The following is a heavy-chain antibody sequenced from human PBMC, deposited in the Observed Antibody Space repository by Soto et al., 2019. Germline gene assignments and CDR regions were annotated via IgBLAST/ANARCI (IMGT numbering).Heavy chain of an antibody. V-gene: IGHV3-33*01. Sequence: PGGSLRLSCAASGFTFSSYGMHWVRQAPGRGLEWVAVIWYDGSNKYYADSVKGRFTISRDNSKNTLYLQMNSLRAEDTAVYYCARGEVLRYFPYGIDVWGKGTTVTXS. CDR2: IWYDGSNK. J-gene: IGHJ6*04. D-gene: IGHD3-9*01. CDR3: ARGEVLRYFPYGIDV. CDR1: GFTFSSYG.